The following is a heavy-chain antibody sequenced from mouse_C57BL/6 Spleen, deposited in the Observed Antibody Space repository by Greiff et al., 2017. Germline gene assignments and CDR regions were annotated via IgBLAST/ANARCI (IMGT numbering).Heavy chain of an antibody. CDR1: GYTFTSYW. J-gene: IGHJ3*01. CDR2: IYPGSGST. V-gene: IGHV1-55*01. CDR3: ARSVYDEDYDALGD. Sequence: QVQLQQPGAELVRPGASVKLSCKASGYTFTSYWITWVKQRPGQGLEWIGDIYPGSGSTHYNEKFKNKATLTVDKSSSTAYMQLSSLTSEDSAVYYCARSVYDEDYDALGDWGQGTLVTVS. D-gene: IGHD1-1*01.